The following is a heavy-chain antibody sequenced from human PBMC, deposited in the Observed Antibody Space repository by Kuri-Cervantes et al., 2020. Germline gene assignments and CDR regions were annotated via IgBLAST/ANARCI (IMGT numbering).Heavy chain of an antibody. CDR3: ARGGGYCSGGSCFPHDAFDI. CDR1: GFTFSSYG. Sequence: GGTLRLSCAVSGFTFSSYGLHWVRQAPGKGLEWVAVIWYDGSNKYYADSVKGRFTISRDNSKNTLYLQMNSLRAEDTAVYYCARGGGYCSGGSCFPHDAFDIWGQGTMVTVSS. V-gene: IGHV3-33*08. J-gene: IGHJ3*02. D-gene: IGHD2-15*01. CDR2: IWYDGSNK.